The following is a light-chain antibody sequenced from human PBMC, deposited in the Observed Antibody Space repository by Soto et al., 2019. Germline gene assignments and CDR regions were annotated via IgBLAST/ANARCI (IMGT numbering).Light chain of an antibody. CDR1: QSVRSGY. V-gene: IGKV3-20*01. CDR3: QQYGTSRA. Sequence: EMVLTQSPGTLSLSPGERATLSCRASQSVRSGYLAWYQQKPGQGPRLLIYGASSRATGVPDRFSGSGSGTDFTLTISILEPEDFAVYYCQQYGTSRAFGQGTTVEVK. J-gene: IGKJ1*01. CDR2: GAS.